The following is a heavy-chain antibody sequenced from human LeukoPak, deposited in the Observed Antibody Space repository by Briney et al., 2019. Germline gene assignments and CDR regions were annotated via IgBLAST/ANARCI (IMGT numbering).Heavy chain of an antibody. J-gene: IGHJ4*02. CDR2: IKSKTDGGTT. CDR3: TTGDPISMILPYPYYFDY. Sequence: KPGGSLRLSCAASGFTFNKAWMSWVRQAPGRGLEWVGRIKSKTDGGTTDYAAPVKGRFIISRDDLRKTLYLQMNSLKTEDTAVYYCTTGDPISMILPYPYYFDYRRPGTLVTVSS. D-gene: IGHD3-3*02. CDR1: GFTFNKAW. V-gene: IGHV3-15*01.